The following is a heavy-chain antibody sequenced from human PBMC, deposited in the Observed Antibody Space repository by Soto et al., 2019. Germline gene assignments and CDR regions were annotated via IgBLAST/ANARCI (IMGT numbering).Heavy chain of an antibody. CDR3: ARRIPFGYGMAV. CDR1: GFTFSSYA. Sequence: GGSLRLSCSASGFTFSSYAMHWVRQAPGKGLEYVSAITSNGGNTDYASSVKGRFTISRDNSKNTLYLQMGSLRAEDMAVYYCARRIPFGYGMAVWGQGTTVTVSS. J-gene: IGHJ6*02. D-gene: IGHD2-21*01. V-gene: IGHV3-64*01. CDR2: ITSNGGNT.